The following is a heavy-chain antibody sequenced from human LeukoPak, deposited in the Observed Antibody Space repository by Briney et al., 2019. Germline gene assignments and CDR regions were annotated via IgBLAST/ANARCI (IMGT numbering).Heavy chain of an antibody. D-gene: IGHD6-19*01. CDR2: INHSGST. CDR3: ARAPLYSGGSGWSIYYFYAMDV. J-gene: IGHJ6*02. V-gene: IGHV4-34*01. CDR1: GGSFSGYY. Sequence: SETLSLTCAVYGGSFSGYYWSWILQPPGKGLEWIGEINHSGSTNYNPSLKSRVTISLDTPKSQFSLKLSSVTAADTAVYYCARAPLYSGGSGWSIYYFYAMDVWGQGTTVTVSS.